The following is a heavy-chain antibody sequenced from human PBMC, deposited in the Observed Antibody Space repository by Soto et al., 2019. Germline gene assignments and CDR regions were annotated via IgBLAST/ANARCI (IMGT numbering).Heavy chain of an antibody. J-gene: IGHJ4*02. Sequence: QVQLVQSGAEVKKPGASVKGSCKASGYTFTSYAISWVREAPGQGLEWMGWISAYNGNTNYAQKLQSRVTMTTDTSTTTAYMGVRCLRSDDTAVYYCAKSGPPAGYWAQGTLVTVSS. D-gene: IGHD3-10*01. V-gene: IGHV1-18*01. CDR2: ISAYNGNT. CDR1: GYTFTSYA. CDR3: AKSGPPAGY.